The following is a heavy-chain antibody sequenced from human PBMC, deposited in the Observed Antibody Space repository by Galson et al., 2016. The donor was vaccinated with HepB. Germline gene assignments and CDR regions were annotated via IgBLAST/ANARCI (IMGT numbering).Heavy chain of an antibody. CDR2: LYRDGST. J-gene: IGHJ3*02. CDR3: ASHLGGSSLDPFDM. Sequence: SLRLSCAVSGLTVSGDYMSWVRQAPGKGLEWVSVLYRDGSTYYADSVEGRFTISRDNSRNTLYLQMNSLRAEDTAMYYCASHLGGSSLDPFDMWGRGTMDTVSS. V-gene: IGHV3-53*01. CDR1: GLTVSGDY. D-gene: IGHD3-16*01.